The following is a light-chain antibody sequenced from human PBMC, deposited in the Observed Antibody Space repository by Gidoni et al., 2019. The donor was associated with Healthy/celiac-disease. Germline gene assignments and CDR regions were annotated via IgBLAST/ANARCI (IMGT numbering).Light chain of an antibody. CDR1: QGISSY. V-gene: IGKV1-9*01. J-gene: IGKJ4*01. CDR3: QQLQGT. Sequence: DIQLTQSPSFLSASVGDRVTITCRPSQGISSYLAWYQQKPGKAPKLLIYAASTLQRGVPSRFSGSGSGTEFTLTISSLQPEDFATYYGQQLQGTFGGGTKVEIK. CDR2: AAS.